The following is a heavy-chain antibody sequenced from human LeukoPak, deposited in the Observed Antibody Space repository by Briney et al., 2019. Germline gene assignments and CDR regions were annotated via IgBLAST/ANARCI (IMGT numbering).Heavy chain of an antibody. CDR2: INDDGNSI. CDR3: ARDFGPLGSWSIGY. D-gene: IGHD6-13*01. J-gene: IGHJ4*02. Sequence: GGSLRLSCAASGFTFSSYWMHWVRQAPGKGPVWVSRINDDGNSITYADFVKGRFTISRDNAKNTLYLQMNSLRDEDSAVYYCARDFGPLGSWSIGYWGQGTLVTVSS. CDR1: GFTFSSYW. V-gene: IGHV3-74*03.